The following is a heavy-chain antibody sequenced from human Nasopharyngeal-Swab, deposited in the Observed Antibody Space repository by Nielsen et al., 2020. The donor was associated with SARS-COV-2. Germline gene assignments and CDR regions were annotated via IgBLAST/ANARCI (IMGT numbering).Heavy chain of an antibody. D-gene: IGHD3-10*01. Sequence: GESLNIPCAASAFTFSTYTMSRVRQAPGKGLDWLSYIYNDGRRTFYADSVKGRFTIPRDNSKNTLYLQMNSLRTEDTAVYYCAKGGAFGEIGYWGQGTLVTVSS. CDR1: AFTFSTYT. J-gene: IGHJ4*02. CDR3: AKGGAFGEIGY. CDR2: IYNDGRRT. V-gene: IGHV3-23*03.